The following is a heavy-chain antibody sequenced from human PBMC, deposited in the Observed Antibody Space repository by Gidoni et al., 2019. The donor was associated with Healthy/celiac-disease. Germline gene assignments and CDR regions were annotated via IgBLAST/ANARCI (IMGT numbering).Heavy chain of an antibody. CDR3: ARALGYYYDSSGQTFDY. CDR1: GFTFSSYA. V-gene: IGHV3-30-3*01. CDR2: ISYDGSNK. Sequence: QVQLVESGGGVVQPGRSLRLSCAAPGFTFSSYAMHWVRQAPGKGLEWVAVISYDGSNKYYADSVKGRFTISRDNSKNTLYLQMNSLRAEDTAVYYCARALGYYYDSSGQTFDYWGQGTLVTVSS. D-gene: IGHD3-22*01. J-gene: IGHJ4*02.